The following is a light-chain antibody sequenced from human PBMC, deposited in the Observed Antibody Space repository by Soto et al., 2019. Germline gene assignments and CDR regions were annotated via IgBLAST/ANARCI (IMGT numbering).Light chain of an antibody. V-gene: IGLV1-40*01. CDR3: QSYDNTLSARDV. Sequence: QSVLTQPPSGSGAPGQRGTISCTWSSSNIGANYDVHWYQQRPGTAPKLLIFGNNNRPSGVPYRFSGSKSGTSASLAITGLQAEDEGDYYCQSYDNTLSARDVFGTGTKVTVL. J-gene: IGLJ1*01. CDR1: SSNIGANYD. CDR2: GNN.